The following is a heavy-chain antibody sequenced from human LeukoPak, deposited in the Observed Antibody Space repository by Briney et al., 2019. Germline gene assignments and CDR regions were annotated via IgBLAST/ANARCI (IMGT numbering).Heavy chain of an antibody. CDR2: ISYDGSNK. D-gene: IGHD6-13*01. Sequence: GGSLRLSCAASGFTFSSYGMHWVRQAPGKGLEWVAVISYDGSNKYYADSVKGRFTISRDNSKNTLYLQMNSLRAEDTAVYYYAKDLGIAAAGSAFDIWGQGTMVTVSS. CDR3: AKDLGIAAAGSAFDI. J-gene: IGHJ3*02. CDR1: GFTFSSYG. V-gene: IGHV3-30*18.